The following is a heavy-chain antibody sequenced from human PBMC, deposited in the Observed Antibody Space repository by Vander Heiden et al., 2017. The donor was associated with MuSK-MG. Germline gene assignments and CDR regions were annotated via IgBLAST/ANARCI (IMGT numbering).Heavy chain of an antibody. D-gene: IGHD6-19*01. V-gene: IGHV4-59*08. CDR1: GGSISSYY. CDR2: IYYSGST. CDR3: ASGYSSGWYGY. Sequence: QVPLQESGPGLVKPSEPLSLTCTVSGGSISSYYWSWIRQPPGKGLEWIGYIYYSGSTNYNPSLKSRVTISVDTSKNQFSLKLSSVTAADTAVYYCASGYSSGWYGYWGQGTLVTVSS. J-gene: IGHJ4*02.